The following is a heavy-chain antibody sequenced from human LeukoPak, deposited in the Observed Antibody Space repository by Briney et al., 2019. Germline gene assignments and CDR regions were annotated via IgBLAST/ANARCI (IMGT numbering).Heavy chain of an antibody. CDR2: ISYDGSNK. V-gene: IGHV3-30*03. CDR1: GFTFSSYG. Sequence: PGGSLRLSCTASGFTFSSYGMHWVRQAPGKGLEWVAVISYDGSNKYYADSVKGRFTISRDNSKNTLYVQRNSLRAEDTAVYYCARWGPEKCTDYWGQGTLVTVSS. CDR3: ARWGPEKCTDY. J-gene: IGHJ4*02. D-gene: IGHD1-14*01.